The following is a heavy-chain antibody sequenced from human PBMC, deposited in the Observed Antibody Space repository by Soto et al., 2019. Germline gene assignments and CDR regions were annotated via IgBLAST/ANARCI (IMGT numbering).Heavy chain of an antibody. Sequence: ASVKVSCKATGYTFTGYYMHWVRQAPGQGLEWMGWINPNSGGTNYAQKFQGRVTMTRDTSISTAYMELSRLRSDDTAVYYCARDQFLEWVPHDYWGQGTLVTVSS. CDR2: INPNSGGT. V-gene: IGHV1-2*02. D-gene: IGHD3-3*01. CDR3: ARDQFLEWVPHDY. J-gene: IGHJ4*02. CDR1: GYTFTGYY.